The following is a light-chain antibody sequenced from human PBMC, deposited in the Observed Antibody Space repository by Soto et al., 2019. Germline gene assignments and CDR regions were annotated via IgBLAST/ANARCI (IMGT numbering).Light chain of an antibody. CDR2: NNN. J-gene: IGLJ3*02. CDR1: SSNIGAGFD. Sequence: QSVLTQPPSVSGAPGQRVTISCTGSSSNIGAGFDVHWYQQLPRTAPKLLISNNNNRPSGVPDRFSGSKSGTSASLAITGLQAEDEADYYCQSFDSSLSGWVFGGGTKLTVL. CDR3: QSFDSSLSGWV. V-gene: IGLV1-40*01.